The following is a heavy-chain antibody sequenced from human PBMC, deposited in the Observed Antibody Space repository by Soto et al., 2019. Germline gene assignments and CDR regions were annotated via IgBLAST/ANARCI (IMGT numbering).Heavy chain of an antibody. V-gene: IGHV3-21*06. CDR1: GFIFGSYS. J-gene: IGHJ4*02. Sequence: EVQLVESGGGLVKPGGSLRLSCAASGFIFGSYSMNWVRQAPGKGLQWMSSIRSSSSIIYYADSVKGRFIISRDNAKNLLYLQMNSLRAEDTAIYYCARVQRATANSFDYWGQGTLVTVSS. D-gene: IGHD5-12*01. CDR3: ARVQRATANSFDY. CDR2: IRSSSSII.